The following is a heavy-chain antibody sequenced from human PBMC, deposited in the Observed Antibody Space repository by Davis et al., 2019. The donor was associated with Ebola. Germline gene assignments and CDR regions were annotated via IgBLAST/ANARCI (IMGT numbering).Heavy chain of an antibody. CDR1: GGSISSGGYY. J-gene: IGHJ4*02. CDR2: IYYSGST. D-gene: IGHD4-17*01. Sequence: PSETLSLTCTVSGGSISSGGYYWSWIRQHPGKGLEWIGYIYYSGSTYYNPSLKSRVTISVDTSKNQFSLKLSSVTAADTAVYYCARLSTYGDLNQGGAYYFDYWGQGTLVTVSS. CDR3: ARLSTYGDLNQGGAYYFDY. V-gene: IGHV4-30-4*08.